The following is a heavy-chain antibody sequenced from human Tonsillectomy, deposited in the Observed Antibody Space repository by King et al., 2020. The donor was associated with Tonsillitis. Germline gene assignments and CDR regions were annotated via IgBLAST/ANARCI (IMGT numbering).Heavy chain of an antibody. CDR1: GYTFTNYA. D-gene: IGHD1-1*01. Sequence: QLVQSGAEVKQPGASVKVSCKASGYTFTNYAINWVRQAPGQGLEWMGWISGYNGNTNYAQKLQDRVTMTTDTSTSKAYMELRSLRSETAVYYCARGKLDTYYYYYYMDVWGKGTTVTVSS. CDR3: ARGKLDTYYYYYYMDV. J-gene: IGHJ6*03. V-gene: IGHV1-18*01. CDR2: ISGYNGNT.